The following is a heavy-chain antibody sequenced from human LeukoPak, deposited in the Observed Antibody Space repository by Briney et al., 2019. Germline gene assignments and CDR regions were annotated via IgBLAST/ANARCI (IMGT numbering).Heavy chain of an antibody. CDR1: GGSISSYY. CDR3: ARGYWGYYYDSSGYSKLPYYYYYGMDV. J-gene: IGHJ6*02. V-gene: IGHV4-59*01. Sequence: PSETLSLTCTVSGGSISSYYWSWIRQPPGKGLEWIGYIYYSGSTYYNPSLKSRVTISVDTSKNQFSLKLSSVTAADTAVYYCARGYWGYYYDSSGYSKLPYYYYYGMDVWGQGTTVTVSS. CDR2: IYYSGST. D-gene: IGHD3-22*01.